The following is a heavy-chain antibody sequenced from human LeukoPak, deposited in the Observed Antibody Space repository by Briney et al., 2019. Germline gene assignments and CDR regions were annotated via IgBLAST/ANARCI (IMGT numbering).Heavy chain of an antibody. Sequence: GGSLRRSCAASGFTFSSYAMSWVRQAPGKGLEWVSAISGSGGSTYYADSVKGRFTISRDNAKNSLYLQMNSLRAEDTAVYYCARGGYSSSWYGAYWGQGTLVTVSS. CDR1: GFTFSSYA. CDR2: ISGSGGST. J-gene: IGHJ4*02. D-gene: IGHD6-13*01. CDR3: ARGGYSSSWYGAY. V-gene: IGHV3-23*01.